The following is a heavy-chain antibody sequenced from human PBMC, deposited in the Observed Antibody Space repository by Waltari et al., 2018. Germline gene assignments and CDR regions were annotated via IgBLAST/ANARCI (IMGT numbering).Heavy chain of an antibody. CDR3: ARGSWMANNFDY. Sequence: QVQLQESGPGLVKHSQTLSLTCTVSGGSISSGSYYWSWIRQSAGKGLEWIGRIYTSGSTNYNPSLKSRVTISIDTSKNQFSLNLSSLTAADTAVYYCARGSWMANNFDYWGQGTLVTVSS. V-gene: IGHV4-61*02. CDR2: IYTSGST. D-gene: IGHD5-12*01. CDR1: GGSISSGSYY. J-gene: IGHJ4*02.